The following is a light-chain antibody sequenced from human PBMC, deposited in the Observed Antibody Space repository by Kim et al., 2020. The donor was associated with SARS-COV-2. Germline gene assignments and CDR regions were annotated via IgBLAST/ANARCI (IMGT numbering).Light chain of an antibody. CDR1: QSVSSQ. Sequence: LSPGERATLSVSASQSVSSQLAWYQQTPGQAPRLLMYDVSNRATGIPDRFSGSGSGTDFTLTISSLEPEDFALYYCQQRYSWPVTFGQGTKVDIK. CDR2: DVS. V-gene: IGKV3-11*01. CDR3: QQRYSWPVT. J-gene: IGKJ1*01.